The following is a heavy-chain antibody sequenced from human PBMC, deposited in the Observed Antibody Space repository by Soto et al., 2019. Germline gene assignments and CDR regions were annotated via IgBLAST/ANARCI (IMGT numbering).Heavy chain of an antibody. V-gene: IGHV1-69*12. CDR1: GGTFSTSA. Sequence: QVQLMQSGAEVKKPGSSVKVSCKASGGTFSTSALSWVRQAPGDGLEWVGGIMPVFATPDYAQKFQGRVTISADESTTTAYLELTSLTTDDTAVYYCARDNDRQQLGGNCYYILDVWGQGTAITVSS. CDR2: IMPVFATP. CDR3: ARDNDRQQLGGNCYYILDV. J-gene: IGHJ6*02. D-gene: IGHD1-1*01.